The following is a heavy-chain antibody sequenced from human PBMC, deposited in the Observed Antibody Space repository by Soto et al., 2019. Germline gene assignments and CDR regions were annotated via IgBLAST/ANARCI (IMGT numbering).Heavy chain of an antibody. D-gene: IGHD3-10*01. V-gene: IGHV4-59*01. CDR1: RGSISSYY. CDR2: IHRTGST. Sequence: PSETLSLTCSVSRGSISSYYWSCVRQPPWKGLEWIGFIHRTGSTKYNPSLESRVTISVDTSQNQLSLRLSSVTAADTAVYYCARESAGSGKNNWFDPWGQGILVTVSS. CDR3: ARESAGSGKNNWFDP. J-gene: IGHJ5*02.